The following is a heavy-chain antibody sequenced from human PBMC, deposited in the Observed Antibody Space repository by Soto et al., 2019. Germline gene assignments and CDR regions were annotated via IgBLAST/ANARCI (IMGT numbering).Heavy chain of an antibody. V-gene: IGHV1-2*02. CDR2: INPHSGST. D-gene: IGHD2-21*02. Sequence: QVQVVQSGAEVKKPGASVKISCKTSGYSFTDDYLHWVRQAPGQGLEWVGWINPHSGSTNFAQKFLGRVSMTRDTSISTAYMELFSLTSDDTAIYYCARAVYCGDDSCSYGMDVWGQGTTVTVSS. J-gene: IGHJ6*02. CDR1: GYSFTDDY. CDR3: ARAVYCGDDSCSYGMDV.